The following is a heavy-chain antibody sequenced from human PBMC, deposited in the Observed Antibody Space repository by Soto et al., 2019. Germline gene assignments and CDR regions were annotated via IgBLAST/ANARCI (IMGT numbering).Heavy chain of an antibody. CDR1: GFSLNTRGMC. D-gene: IGHD3-22*01. Sequence: ASGPTLVNPTQTLTLTCTFSGFSLNTRGMCVSWIRQPSGEALEWLALIDWEDDKYYSTSLKTRLTISKDTSKNQVVLTMTDMDPVDTATYYCARIRNSGYFYDTWGQGTLVTVSS. CDR2: IDWEDDK. V-gene: IGHV2-70*13. J-gene: IGHJ5*02. CDR3: ARIRNSGYFYDT.